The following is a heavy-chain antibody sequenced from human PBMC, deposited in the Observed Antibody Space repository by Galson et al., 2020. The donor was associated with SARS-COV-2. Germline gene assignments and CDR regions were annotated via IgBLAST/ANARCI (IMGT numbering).Heavy chain of an antibody. CDR1: GFTFSTYG. J-gene: IGHJ4*02. CDR2: MRSEGSNE. CDR3: AKSGVGGSG. V-gene: IGHV3-30*02. D-gene: IGHD3-10*01. Sequence: QLGESLKISCAASGFTFSTYGMHWVRQTPGKGPEWVGFMRSEGSNEYYADSVKGRFTISRDNSKNTLFLQMNSLRPEDTAVYYCAKSGVGGSGWGQGTLVTVSS.